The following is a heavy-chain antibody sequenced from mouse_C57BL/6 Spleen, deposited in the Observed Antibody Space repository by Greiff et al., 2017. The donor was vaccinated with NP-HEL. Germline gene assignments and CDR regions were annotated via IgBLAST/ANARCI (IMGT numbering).Heavy chain of an antibody. J-gene: IGHJ4*01. V-gene: IGHV1-64*01. Sequence: VQLQQPGAELVKPGASVKLSCKASGYTFTSYWMHWVKQRPGQGLEWIGMIHPNSGSTNYNEKFKSKATLTVDKSSSTAYMQLSSLTSEDSAVYYCARRNPYYYGSSSSLYAMDYWGQGTSVTVSS. CDR1: GYTFTSYW. CDR2: IHPNSGST. CDR3: ARRNPYYYGSSSSLYAMDY. D-gene: IGHD1-1*01.